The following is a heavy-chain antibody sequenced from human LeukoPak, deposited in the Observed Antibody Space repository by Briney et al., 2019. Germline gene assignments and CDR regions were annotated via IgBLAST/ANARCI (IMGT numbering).Heavy chain of an antibody. CDR1: GFTFSDYY. CDR2: ISSSGTTV. J-gene: IGHJ4*02. D-gene: IGHD3-22*01. Sequence: GGSLRLSCAASGFTFSDYYMSWIRQAPGKGLERLSYISSSGTTVYCAESVKGRFTVSRDNAKNSLYLHMNSLRAEDTAVYYCAIQMTMIAVVPYFDYWGQGTLVTVSS. CDR3: AIQMTMIAVVPYFDY. V-gene: IGHV3-11*04.